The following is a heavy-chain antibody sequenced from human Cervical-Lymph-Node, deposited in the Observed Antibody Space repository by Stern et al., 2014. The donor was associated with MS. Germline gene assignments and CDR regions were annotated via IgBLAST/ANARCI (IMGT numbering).Heavy chain of an antibody. CDR2: INPATRAT. CDR1: GYTFTGYY. Sequence: QVQLVQSGTDVKKPGASAKVSCEASGYTFTGYYIHWVRQAPGQGLEWMGWINPATRATTYAQNFQGRVTMTRDTSISTAYMVLTRLSSDDTAVYYCARDLADYRYYFDSWGQGTLVTVSS. J-gene: IGHJ4*02. D-gene: IGHD4-11*01. V-gene: IGHV1-2*02. CDR3: ARDLADYRYYFDS.